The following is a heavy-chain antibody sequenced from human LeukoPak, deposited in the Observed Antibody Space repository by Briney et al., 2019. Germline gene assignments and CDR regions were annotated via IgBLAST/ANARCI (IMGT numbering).Heavy chain of an antibody. D-gene: IGHD2/OR15-2a*01. Sequence: ASVKVSCKASGYTFTSYAMHWVRQAPGQRLEWMGWINAGNGNTKYSQKFQGRVTITRDTSASTAYMELSSLRSEDTAVYYCARALKRNSKDDYWGQGTLVTVSS. J-gene: IGHJ4*02. CDR2: INAGNGNT. CDR3: ARALKRNSKDDY. V-gene: IGHV1-3*01. CDR1: GYTFTSYA.